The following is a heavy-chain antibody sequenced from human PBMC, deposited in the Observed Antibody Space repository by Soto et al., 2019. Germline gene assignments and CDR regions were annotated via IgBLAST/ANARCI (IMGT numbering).Heavy chain of an antibody. CDR1: GASMNNYY. J-gene: IGHJ4*02. CDR3: VRSGHTFGGVM. V-gene: IGHV4-59*01. CDR2: MYSSGSS. Sequence: PSETLSLTCSVSGASMNNYYGSWVRQPSGRGLEWIGYMYSSGSSNYNSSLKSRVTISVDTSKNQFSLKLSSVTAADTAVYYCVRSGHTFGGVMWGLGTLVTVSS. D-gene: IGHD3-16*01.